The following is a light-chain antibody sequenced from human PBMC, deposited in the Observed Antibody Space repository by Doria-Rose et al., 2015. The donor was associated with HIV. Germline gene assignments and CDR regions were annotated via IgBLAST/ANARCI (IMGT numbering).Light chain of an antibody. CDR2: DGS. CDR3: HQYGTSWT. J-gene: IGKJ1*01. CDR1: QSFSSTY. Sequence: TQSPGILSLSPGERATLSCRASQSFSSTYLAWYQQKPGQAPSLLIYDGSTRATGIPDRFSASESGTDFTLTINRLEPEDFALYYCHQYGTSWTFGQGTKVEI. V-gene: IGKV3-20*01.